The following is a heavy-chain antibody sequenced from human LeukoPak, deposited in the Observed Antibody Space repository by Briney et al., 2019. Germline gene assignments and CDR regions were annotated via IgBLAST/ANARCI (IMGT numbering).Heavy chain of an antibody. J-gene: IGHJ4*02. Sequence: GRSLRLSCAASGFTFSSYAMHWVRQAPGKGLEWVAVISYDGSNKYYADSVKGRFTISRDNSKNTLYLQMNSLRAEDTAVYYCATLAAAGTRNYFDYWGQGTLATVSS. V-gene: IGHV3-30-3*01. CDR3: ATLAAAGTRNYFDY. CDR1: GFTFSSYA. D-gene: IGHD6-13*01. CDR2: ISYDGSNK.